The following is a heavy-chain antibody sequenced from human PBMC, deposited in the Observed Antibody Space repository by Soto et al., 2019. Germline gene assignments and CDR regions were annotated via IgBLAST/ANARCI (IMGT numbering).Heavy chain of an antibody. Sequence: GGSLRLSCAASGFTFSSYGMHWVRQAPGKGLEWVAVISYDGSNKYYADSVKGRFTISRDNSKNTPYLQMNSLRAEDTAVYYCAKDGGSSSPEDLNYYYYCMDVWGQGTTVTVSS. CDR1: GFTFSSYG. D-gene: IGHD6-6*01. CDR3: AKDGGSSSPEDLNYYYYCMDV. CDR2: ISYDGSNK. V-gene: IGHV3-30*18. J-gene: IGHJ6*02.